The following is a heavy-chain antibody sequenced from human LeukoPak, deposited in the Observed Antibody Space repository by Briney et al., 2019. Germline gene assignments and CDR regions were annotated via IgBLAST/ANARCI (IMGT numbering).Heavy chain of an antibody. V-gene: IGHV4-59*01. CDR1: GDSITSFY. Sequence: PSETLSLTCTVSGDSITSFYWNWVRQSPEKGLEWIGYIHHTGKNYYNPSLKSRITMSVDTSRSQFFLKLSSVTAADTAVDHCAKWHERLLAFDSWGQGVLVTVSS. CDR3: AKWHERLLAFDS. CDR2: IHHTGKN. J-gene: IGHJ4*02. D-gene: IGHD1-1*01.